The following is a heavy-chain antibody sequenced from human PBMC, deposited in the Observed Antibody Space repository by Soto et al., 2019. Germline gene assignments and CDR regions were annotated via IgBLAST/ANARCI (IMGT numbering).Heavy chain of an antibody. Sequence: SETLSLTCTVSGGSISSYYWSWTRQPPGKGLEWIGYIYYSGSTNYNPSLKSRVTISVDTSKNQFSLKLSSVTAADTAVYYCARSRIAPTNWFDPWGQGTLVTVSS. D-gene: IGHD6-13*01. CDR3: ARSRIAPTNWFDP. CDR1: GGSISSYY. J-gene: IGHJ5*02. V-gene: IGHV4-59*01. CDR2: IYYSGST.